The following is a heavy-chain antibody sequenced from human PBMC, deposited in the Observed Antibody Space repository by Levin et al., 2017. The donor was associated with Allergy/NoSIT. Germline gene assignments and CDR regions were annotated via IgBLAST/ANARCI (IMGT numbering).Heavy chain of an antibody. CDR1: GYNFTNYG. CDR3: ARVGIDFWGVYQKSWGYMDV. J-gene: IGHJ6*03. D-gene: IGHD3-3*01. Sequence: GESLKISCKASGYNFTNYGISWVRQAPGQGLEWMGWISAYNGNTNYAQKFQGRVPMTIQTSTNTAYMKLRSLRSDDTAVYYCARVGIDFWGVYQKSWGYMDVWGQGTTVTVSS. V-gene: IGHV1-18*01. CDR2: ISAYNGNT.